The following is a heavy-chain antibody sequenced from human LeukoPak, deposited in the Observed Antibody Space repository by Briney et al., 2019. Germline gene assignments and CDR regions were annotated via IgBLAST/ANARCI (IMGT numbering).Heavy chain of an antibody. CDR1: GFTFSSYG. CDR3: AMLGIAAASAFDI. V-gene: IGHV3-30*03. CDR2: ISYDGSNK. J-gene: IGHJ3*02. Sequence: PGGSLRLSCAASGFTFSSYGMHWVRQAPGKGLEWVAVISYDGSNKYYADSVKGRFTISRDNSKNMLYLQMNSLRAEDTAVYYCAMLGIAAASAFDIWGQGTMVTVSS. D-gene: IGHD6-13*01.